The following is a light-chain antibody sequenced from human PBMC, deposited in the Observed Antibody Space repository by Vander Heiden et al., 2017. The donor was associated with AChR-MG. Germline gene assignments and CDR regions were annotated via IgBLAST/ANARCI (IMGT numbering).Light chain of an antibody. Sequence: DIQLTQSPSSLSASVGDRVTMTCRARQTITTALNWYQQKPGKAPKLLIYAASNLESGVPLRFTGSGSGTDFTLSISSLQAEDIATYFCQQTYTFPFTFGGGTRVEI. CDR1: QTITTA. J-gene: IGKJ4*01. CDR3: QQTYTFPFT. CDR2: AAS. V-gene: IGKV1-39*01.